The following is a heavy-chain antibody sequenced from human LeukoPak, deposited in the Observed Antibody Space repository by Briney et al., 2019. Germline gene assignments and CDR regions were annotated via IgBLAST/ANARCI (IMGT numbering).Heavy chain of an antibody. CDR2: MNPNSGNT. J-gene: IGHJ6*03. D-gene: IGHD4-11*01. Sequence: GASVKVSCKASGYTFTSYDINWVRQATGQGLEWMGWMNPNSGNTGYAQKFQGRVTITRNTSISTAYMELSSLRSEDTAVYYCARFVSDYGNYAYYYYMDVWGKGTTVTVSS. CDR1: GYTFTSYD. V-gene: IGHV1-8*03. CDR3: ARFVSDYGNYAYYYYMDV.